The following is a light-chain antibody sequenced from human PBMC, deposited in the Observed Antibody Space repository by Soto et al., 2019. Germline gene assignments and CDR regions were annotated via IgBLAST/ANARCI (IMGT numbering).Light chain of an antibody. J-gene: IGKJ1*01. CDR3: QQYGTSP. CDR1: QSVSIK. Sequence: EIVMTQFPATLSVSPGERATLSCRASQSVSIKLAWYQQKPGQAPRLLIYGASTRATGIPDRFSGSGSGTEFTLTDSSLQAEDFSVYCCQQYGTSPVGQGTKVDIK. V-gene: IGKV3-15*01. CDR2: GAS.